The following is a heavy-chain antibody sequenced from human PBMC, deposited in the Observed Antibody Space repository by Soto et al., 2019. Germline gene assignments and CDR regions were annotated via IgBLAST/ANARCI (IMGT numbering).Heavy chain of an antibody. CDR3: ARAIPFDD. J-gene: IGHJ4*02. CDR2: INSDGITT. CDR1: GFTFSTYW. V-gene: IGHV3-74*01. Sequence: EVQLVESGGGLVQPGGSLRLSCAASGFTFSTYWMHWVRQAPGKGLVWVSRINSDGITTTYADSVKGRFTISRDNAKNALYLQMTSLRAEDTAVYYCARAIPFDDWGQGTLVTVSS.